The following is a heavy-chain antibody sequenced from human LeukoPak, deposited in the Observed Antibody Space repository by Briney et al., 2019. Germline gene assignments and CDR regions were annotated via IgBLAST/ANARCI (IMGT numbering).Heavy chain of an antibody. J-gene: IGHJ6*03. CDR1: GFTFANYA. CDR2: ISTDGTT. V-gene: IGHV3-23*01. D-gene: IGHD3-16*01. Sequence: GGSLRLSCAVSGFTFANYAMTWVRQAPGKGLESVSSISTDGTTYYAHSVKGRFTISRDNSKNTLYLQMSSLRAEDTAVYYCAKLGHGGYYSYMDVWGKGTTVTVSS. CDR3: AKLGHGGYYSYMDV.